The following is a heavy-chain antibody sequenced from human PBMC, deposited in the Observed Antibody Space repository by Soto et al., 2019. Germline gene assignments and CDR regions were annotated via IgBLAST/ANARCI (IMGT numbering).Heavy chain of an antibody. CDR1: GGTFSSYA. J-gene: IGHJ1*01. V-gene: IGHV1-69*12. CDR3: ARVAHSYYDSSGYYPEYFQH. Sequence: QVQLVQSGAEVKKPGSSVKVSCKASGGTFSSYAISWVRQAPGQGLEWMGGIIPIFGTANYAQKFQGRVTITADESTSTAYMELSSLRSEDTAVYYCARVAHSYYDSSGYYPEYFQHWGQGTLVTVSS. D-gene: IGHD3-22*01. CDR2: IIPIFGTA.